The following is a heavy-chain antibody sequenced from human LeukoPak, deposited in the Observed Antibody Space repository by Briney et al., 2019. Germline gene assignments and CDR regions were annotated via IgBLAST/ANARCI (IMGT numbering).Heavy chain of an antibody. D-gene: IGHD3-16*02. CDR2: IYHSGRT. CDR3: ASMITFGGVIPLGFDY. V-gene: IGHV4-4*02. J-gene: IGHJ4*02. CDR1: GGSISSSIW. Sequence: SETLSLTCAVSGGSISSSIWWSWVRQPPGKGLEWIGEIYHSGRTNHNPSLKSRVTISVDKSKDQFSLKLSSVTAADTAVYYCASMITFGGVIPLGFDYWGQGTLVTVSS.